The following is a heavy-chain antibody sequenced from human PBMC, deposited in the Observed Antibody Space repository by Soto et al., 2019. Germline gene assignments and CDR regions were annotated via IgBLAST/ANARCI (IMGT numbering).Heavy chain of an antibody. J-gene: IGHJ5*02. Sequence: VQLVQSGAEVKTPGASVKVSCRASGYTFLNYAISWVRQAPGQGLEWMGWTSAYGGDTHYAQKFQGRVIMTTDTSTSTAYMELRSLKSDDTAVYYCARALYITGWQLGMRNWLDPWGQGTLVTVSP. CDR3: ARALYITGWQLGMRNWLDP. CDR2: TSAYGGDT. V-gene: IGHV1-18*01. CDR1: GYTFLNYA. D-gene: IGHD6-19*01.